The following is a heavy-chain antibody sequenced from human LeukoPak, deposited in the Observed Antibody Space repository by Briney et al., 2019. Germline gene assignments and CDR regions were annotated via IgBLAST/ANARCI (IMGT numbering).Heavy chain of an antibody. V-gene: IGHV4-59*01. CDR3: ASSGWYSSGWYGLDY. Sequence: SETLSLTCTVSGGSISSYYWSWIRQPPGKGLEWIGYIYYSGSTNYNSSLKSRVTISVDTSKNQFSLKLSSVTAADTAVYYCASSGWYSSGWYGLDYWGQGTLVTVSS. CDR2: IYYSGST. D-gene: IGHD6-19*01. CDR1: GGSISSYY. J-gene: IGHJ4*02.